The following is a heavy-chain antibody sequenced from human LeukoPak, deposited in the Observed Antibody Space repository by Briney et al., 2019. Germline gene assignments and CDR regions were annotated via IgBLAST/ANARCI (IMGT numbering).Heavy chain of an antibody. CDR1: GGTFSSYA. CDR2: IIPIFGIA. CDR3: ARDPRYYYDSSGLD. Sequence: ASVKVSCKASGGTFSSYAISWVRQAPGQGLEWMGRIIPIFGIANYAQKFQGRVTITADKSTSTAYMELSSLRSEDTAVYYCARDPRYYYDSSGLDWGQGTLVTVSS. D-gene: IGHD3-22*01. J-gene: IGHJ4*02. V-gene: IGHV1-69*04.